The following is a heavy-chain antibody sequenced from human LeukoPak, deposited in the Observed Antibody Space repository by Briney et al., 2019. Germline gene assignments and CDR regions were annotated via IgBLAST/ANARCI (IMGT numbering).Heavy chain of an antibody. D-gene: IGHD3-22*01. CDR1: GFTFSSYA. V-gene: IGHV3-23*01. CDR2: ISGSGGST. J-gene: IGHJ4*02. CDR3: AKTDSYYYDSSGYLDY. Sequence: GGSLRLSCAASGFTFSSYAMSWVRQAPGKGLEWVSAISGSGGSTYYADSVKGRFTISRDNSKNTLYLQMNSLRAEDTAVYYCAKTDSYYYDSSGYLDYWGQGTLVTVSS.